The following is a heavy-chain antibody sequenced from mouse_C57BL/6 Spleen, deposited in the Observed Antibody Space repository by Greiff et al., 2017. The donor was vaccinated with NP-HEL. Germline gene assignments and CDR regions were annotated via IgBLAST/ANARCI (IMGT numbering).Heavy chain of an antibody. J-gene: IGHJ4*01. CDR2: IYPGDGDT. V-gene: IGHV1-82*01. CDR3: ARSAYYKSYAMDY. CDR1: GYAFSSSW. D-gene: IGHD2-12*01. Sequence: VQLQESGPELVKPGASVKISCKASGYAFSSSWMNWVKQRPGKGLEWIGRIYPGDGDTNYNGKFKGKATLTADKSSSTAYMQLSSLTSEDSAVYFCARSAYYKSYAMDYWGQGTSVTVSS.